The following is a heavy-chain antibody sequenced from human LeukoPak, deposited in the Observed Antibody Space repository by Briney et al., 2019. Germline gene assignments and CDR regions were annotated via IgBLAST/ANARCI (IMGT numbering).Heavy chain of an antibody. Sequence: ASVKVSCKASGYTFTNYDIHWVRQATGQGLEWMGWMNPYSGNTGYAQNFQGRITITRNTSISTGYMELSSLRSEDTAVYYCARTQQLVLRSPLDPWGQGTLVTVSS. CDR1: GYTFTNYD. V-gene: IGHV1-8*03. CDR2: MNPYSGNT. J-gene: IGHJ5*02. CDR3: ARTQQLVLRSPLDP. D-gene: IGHD6-13*01.